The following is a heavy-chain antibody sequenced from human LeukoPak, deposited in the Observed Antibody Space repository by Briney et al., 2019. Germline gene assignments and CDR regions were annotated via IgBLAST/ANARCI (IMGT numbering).Heavy chain of an antibody. V-gene: IGHV3-23*01. D-gene: IGHD6-19*01. CDR2: ISGSDGST. CDR1: GFTFSRNA. Sequence: PGESLRLSCAAPGFTFSRNAMSWVRQAPGKGLEWVSAISGSDGSTYYADSVKGRFTISRDNSKNTLYLQMNSLRAEDTAVYYCAKHQYDTGWYLNYGGQGTLVTVSS. CDR3: AKHQYDTGWYLNY. J-gene: IGHJ4*02.